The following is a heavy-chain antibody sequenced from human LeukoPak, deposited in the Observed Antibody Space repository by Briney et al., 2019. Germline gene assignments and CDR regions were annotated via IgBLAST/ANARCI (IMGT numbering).Heavy chain of an antibody. V-gene: IGHV3-11*01. J-gene: IGHJ4*02. D-gene: IGHD3-10*01. CDR1: GFTFSDYY. Sequence: GGALRLSCAASGFTFSDYYMSWIRQAPGKGLEWVSYISSSGSTIYYADSVKGRFTISRDNAKNSLYLQMNSLRAEDTAVYYCARAQGALRGVITYFDYWGQGTLVTVSS. CDR2: ISSSGSTI. CDR3: ARAQGALRGVITYFDY.